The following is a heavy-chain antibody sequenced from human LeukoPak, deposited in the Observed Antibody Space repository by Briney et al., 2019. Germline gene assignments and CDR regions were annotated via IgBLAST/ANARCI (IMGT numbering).Heavy chain of an antibody. Sequence: GGSLRLSCAASGSTFSSYWMSWVRQAPGKGLEWVANIKQDGSEKYYVDSVKGRFTISRDNAKNSLYLQMNSLRAEDTAVYYCARWSLLTGYYDYWGQGTLVTVSS. V-gene: IGHV3-7*01. CDR3: ARWSLLTGYYDY. J-gene: IGHJ4*02. CDR2: IKQDGSEK. D-gene: IGHD3-9*01. CDR1: GSTFSSYW.